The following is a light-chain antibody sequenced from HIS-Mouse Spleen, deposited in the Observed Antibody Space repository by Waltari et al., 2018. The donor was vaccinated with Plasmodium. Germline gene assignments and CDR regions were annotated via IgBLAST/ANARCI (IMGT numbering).Light chain of an antibody. CDR2: EVS. CDR1: SSDAVGYNY. Sequence: QSALTQPPSASGSPGQSVTISCTGTSSDAVGYNYVSWYQQHPGKAPKLMIYEVSKRPSGVPDRFSGSKSGNTASLTVSGLQAEDEADYYCSSYAGSNNLVFGGGTKLTVL. CDR3: SSYAGSNNLV. V-gene: IGLV2-8*01. J-gene: IGLJ2*01.